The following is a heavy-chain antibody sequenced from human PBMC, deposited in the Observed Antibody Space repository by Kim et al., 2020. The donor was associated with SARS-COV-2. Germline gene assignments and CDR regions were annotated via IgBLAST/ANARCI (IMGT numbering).Heavy chain of an antibody. V-gene: IGHV3-74*01. Sequence: ADSVKGRFTICRDNAKNTLYLQMSSLRDEDTAVYYCARARYDSSGRYFDYWGQGTLVTVSS. J-gene: IGHJ4*02. D-gene: IGHD3-22*01. CDR3: ARARYDSSGRYFDY.